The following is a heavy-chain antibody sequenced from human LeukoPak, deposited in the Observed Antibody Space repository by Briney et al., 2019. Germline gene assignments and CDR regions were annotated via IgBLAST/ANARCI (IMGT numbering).Heavy chain of an antibody. D-gene: IGHD3-3*01. J-gene: IGHJ3*02. CDR1: GFTFSSYG. V-gene: IGHV3-30*02. CDR3: AAGQEWLLDAFDI. CDR2: IRYDGSNK. Sequence: GGSLRLSCAASGFTFSSYGMHWVRQAPGKGLEWVAFIRYDGSNKYYADSVKGRFTISRDNSKNTLYLQMNSLRAEDTAVYYCAAGQEWLLDAFDIWGQGTMVTVSS.